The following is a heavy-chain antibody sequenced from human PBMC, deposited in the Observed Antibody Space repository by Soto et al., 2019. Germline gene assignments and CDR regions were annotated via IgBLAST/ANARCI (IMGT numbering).Heavy chain of an antibody. CDR2: INPSGGST. J-gene: IGHJ4*02. D-gene: IGHD6-19*01. V-gene: IGHV1-46*01. CDR3: ARDGRSSYSSAWYYFDY. Sequence: QVQLVQSGAEGKKPGASVKVSCKASGYTFTSYYMHWVRQAPGQGLEWMGIINPSGGSTSYAQKFQGRVTMTRDTSTSTVYMELSSLRSEDTAVYYCARDGRSSYSSAWYYFDYWGQGTLVTVSS. CDR1: GYTFTSYY.